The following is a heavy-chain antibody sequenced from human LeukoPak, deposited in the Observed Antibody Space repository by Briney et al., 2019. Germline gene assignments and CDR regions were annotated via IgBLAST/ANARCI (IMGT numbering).Heavy chain of an antibody. D-gene: IGHD3-3*01. CDR2: IYHSGST. V-gene: IGHV4-38-2*01. J-gene: IGHJ6*04. Sequence: SETLSLTCAVSGYSISSGYHWGCIRPPPGKGLEWIGSIYHSGSTYYNPSLKSRVTISVDTSKNQFSLKLSSVTAADTAVYYCATPIFGVAPDVWGKGTTVTVSS. CDR1: GYSISSGYH. CDR3: ATPIFGVAPDV.